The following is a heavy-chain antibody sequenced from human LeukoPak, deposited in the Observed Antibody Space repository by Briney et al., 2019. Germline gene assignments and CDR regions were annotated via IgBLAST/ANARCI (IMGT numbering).Heavy chain of an antibody. D-gene: IGHD4-17*01. CDR1: GFTFNSYA. J-gene: IGHJ4*02. Sequence: PGGSLRLSCAASGFTFNSYAMSWVRQAPGKGLEWVSVISGSAGSTYYADSVKGRFTISRDNSKNTLYLQMDSLRAEDTAVYYCAGGSYGDYYFDYWGQGTLVTVSS. CDR3: AGGSYGDYYFDY. CDR2: ISGSAGST. V-gene: IGHV3-23*01.